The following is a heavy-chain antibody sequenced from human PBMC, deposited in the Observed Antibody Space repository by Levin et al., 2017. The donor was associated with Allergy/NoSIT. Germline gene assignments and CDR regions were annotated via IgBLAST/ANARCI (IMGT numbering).Heavy chain of an antibody. D-gene: IGHD3-9*01. CDR1: GFTFSDYY. Sequence: GGSLRLSCAASGFTFSDYYMSWIRQAPGKGLEWVSYISSSSSYTNYADSVKGRFTISRDNAKNSLYLQMNSPRAEDTAIYYCARAGAPTGSNWFDPWGQGTLVTVSS. J-gene: IGHJ5*02. CDR2: ISSSSSYT. CDR3: ARAGAPTGSNWFDP. V-gene: IGHV3-11*05.